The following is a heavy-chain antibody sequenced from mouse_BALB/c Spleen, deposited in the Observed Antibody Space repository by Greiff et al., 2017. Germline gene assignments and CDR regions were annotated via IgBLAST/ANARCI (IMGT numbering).Heavy chain of an antibody. Sequence: QVQLQQSGAELVMPGASVKMSCKASGYTFTDYWMHWVKQRPGQGLEWIGAIDTSDSYTSYNQKFKGKATLTADKSSSTAYMQLSSLTSDDSAVYFCARGDYDGYYFDYWGQGTTRTVSS. CDR1: GYTFTDYW. D-gene: IGHD2-4*01. CDR2: IDTSDSYT. J-gene: IGHJ2*01. CDR3: ARGDYDGYYFDY. V-gene: IGHV1-69*01.